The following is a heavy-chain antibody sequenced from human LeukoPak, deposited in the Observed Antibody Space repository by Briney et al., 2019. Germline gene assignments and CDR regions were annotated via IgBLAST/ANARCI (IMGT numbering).Heavy chain of an antibody. CDR1: DYTFSSYG. J-gene: IGHJ5*02. D-gene: IGHD3-22*01. CDR3: ARFEYYYDSSGYFNWFDP. CDR2: ISAYNGNT. Sequence: GASVKVSCKASDYTFSSYGISWVRQAPGQGLEWMGWISAYNGNTNYAQKFQGRVTMTTDTSTSTAYMELRSLRSDDTAVYYCARFEYYYDSSGYFNWFDPWGQGTLVTVSS. V-gene: IGHV1-18*01.